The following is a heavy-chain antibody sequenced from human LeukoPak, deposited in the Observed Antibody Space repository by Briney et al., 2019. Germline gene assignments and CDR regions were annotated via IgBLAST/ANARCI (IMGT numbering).Heavy chain of an antibody. Sequence: GGSLRLSCAASGFTFSSYWMSWVRQAPGKGLEWVANIKQDGSEKYYVDSVKGRFTISRDNAKKSLYLQMNSLRAEDTAVYYCARGGEDIVVVPAAMNPLDYWGQGTLVTVSS. V-gene: IGHV3-7*01. CDR1: GFTFSSYW. D-gene: IGHD2-2*01. CDR3: ARGGEDIVVVPAAMNPLDY. CDR2: IKQDGSEK. J-gene: IGHJ4*02.